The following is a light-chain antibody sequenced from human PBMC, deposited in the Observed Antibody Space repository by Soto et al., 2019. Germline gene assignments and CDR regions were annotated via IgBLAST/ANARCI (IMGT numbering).Light chain of an antibody. Sequence: DIQMTQSPSTLSASVGDSVTITCRASQSISSWLAWYQQKPGKANKLLIYKASSLESGVPSRFSGSGSGTEFTLTISSLQPDEFATYYCQQYNSYSWAFGQGTKVDI. CDR3: QQYNSYSWA. CDR2: KAS. CDR1: QSISSW. J-gene: IGKJ1*01. V-gene: IGKV1-5*03.